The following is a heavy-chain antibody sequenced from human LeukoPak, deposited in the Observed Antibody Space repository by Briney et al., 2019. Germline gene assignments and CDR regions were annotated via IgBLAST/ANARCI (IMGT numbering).Heavy chain of an antibody. CDR1: GYTFTSYD. Sequence: ASVKVSCKASGYTFTSYDINWVRQATGQGLEWMGWMNPNSGNTGYAQKFQGRVAMTRNTSISAAYMELSSLRSEDTAVYYCARGLTVTTYGALRYWGQGTLVTVSS. V-gene: IGHV1-8*01. J-gene: IGHJ4*02. CDR3: ARGLTVTTYGALRY. D-gene: IGHD4-17*01. CDR2: MNPNSGNT.